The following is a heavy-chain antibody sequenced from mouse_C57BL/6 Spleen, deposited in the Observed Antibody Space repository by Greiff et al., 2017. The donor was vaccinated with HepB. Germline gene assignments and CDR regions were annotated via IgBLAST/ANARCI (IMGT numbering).Heavy chain of an antibody. CDR2: IDPSDSYT. J-gene: IGHJ2*01. D-gene: IGHD2-4*01. Sequence: VQLQQSGAELVMPGASVKLSCKASGYTFTSYWMHWVKQRPGQGLEWIGEIDPSDSYTNYNQKFKGKSTLTVDKSSSTAYMQLSSLTSEDSAVYYCARCYYDVYYFDYWGQGTTLTVSS. V-gene: IGHV1-69*01. CDR3: ARCYYDVYYFDY. CDR1: GYTFTSYW.